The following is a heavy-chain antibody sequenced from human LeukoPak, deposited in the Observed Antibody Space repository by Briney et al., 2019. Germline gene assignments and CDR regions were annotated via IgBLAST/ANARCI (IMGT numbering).Heavy chain of an antibody. J-gene: IGHJ4*02. CDR1: RFTFSDYY. V-gene: IGHV3-11*04. CDR2: ISSSGNTI. CDR3: ARVASYDTYNWNLIDY. D-gene: IGHD1-7*01. Sequence: GGSLRLSCAASRFTFSDYYMSWIRQAPGKGLEWVSYISSSGNTIYYADSVKGRFTISRDNAKNSLYLQMNSLRAEDTAVYYCARVASYDTYNWNLIDYWDQGTLVTVSS.